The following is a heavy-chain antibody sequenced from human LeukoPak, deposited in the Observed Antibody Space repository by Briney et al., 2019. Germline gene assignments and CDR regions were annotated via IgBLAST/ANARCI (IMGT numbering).Heavy chain of an antibody. V-gene: IGHV1-2*02. CDR2: INPNSGGT. Sequence: AASVKVSCKASGYTFTGYYMHWVRQAPGQGLEWMGWINPNSGGTNYAQKFQGRVTMTRDTSISTAYMELSSLRSDDTAVYYCARSSSWYGNYYYMDVWGKGTTVTVSS. CDR1: GYTFTGYY. CDR3: ARSSSWYGNYYYMDV. J-gene: IGHJ6*03. D-gene: IGHD6-13*01.